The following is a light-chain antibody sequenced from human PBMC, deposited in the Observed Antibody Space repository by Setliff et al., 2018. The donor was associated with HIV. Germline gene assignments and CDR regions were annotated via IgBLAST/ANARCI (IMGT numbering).Light chain of an antibody. CDR1: SSDAGSSNR. J-gene: IGLJ1*01. CDR3: SSRTSSSTPYV. V-gene: IGLV2-18*02. Sequence: QSALTQPPSVSGSPGQSVTISCTGTSSDAGSSNRVSWYQQSPGTVPRLMIYEVSSRPSGVPDRFSGSKSGNTAALTISGLQAEDEADYYCSSRTSSSTPYVFGTGTKVTV. CDR2: EVS.